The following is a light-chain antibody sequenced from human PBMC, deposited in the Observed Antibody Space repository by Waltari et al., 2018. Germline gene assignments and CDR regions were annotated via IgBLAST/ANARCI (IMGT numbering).Light chain of an antibody. J-gene: IGLJ2*01. CDR1: SSDVGGFNL. CDR3: CSYAGSNTVI. CDR2: EVS. V-gene: IGLV2-23*02. Sequence: ALPHLASGSGFPGQSITTPAPGGSSDVGGFNLVSWYQQHPCKAPKLMIYEVSKRPSGVSNRFSGSKSGNTASLTISGLQAEDEADYYCCSYAGSNTVIFGGGTRLTVL.